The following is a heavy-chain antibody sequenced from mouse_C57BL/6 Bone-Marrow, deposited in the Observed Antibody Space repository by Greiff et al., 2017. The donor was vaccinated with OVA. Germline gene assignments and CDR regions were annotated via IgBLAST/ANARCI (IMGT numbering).Heavy chain of an antibody. D-gene: IGHD4-1*01. Sequence: VQLVESEGGLVQPGSSMKLSCTASGFTFSDYYMAWVRQVPEKGLDWVANINYDGSSTYYLDSLKTRFIISRDNAKNILYPQMSSLKSEDTATYYCARGLSGAMDYWGQGTSVTVSS. CDR1: GFTFSDYY. CDR3: ARGLSGAMDY. CDR2: INYDGSST. V-gene: IGHV5-16*01. J-gene: IGHJ4*01.